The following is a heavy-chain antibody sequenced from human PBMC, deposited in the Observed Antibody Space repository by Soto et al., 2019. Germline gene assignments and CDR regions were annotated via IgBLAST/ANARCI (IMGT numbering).Heavy chain of an antibody. J-gene: IGHJ6*02. CDR3: AREDPGVDNNFYYYGMDV. CDR2: ISAYNGNT. D-gene: IGHD3-3*01. Sequence: GASVKVSCKASGYTFTSYGISWVRQAPGQGLEWMGWISAYNGNTNYAQKLQGRVTMTTDTSTSTAYMELRSLRSDDTAVYYCAREDPGVDNNFYYYGMDVWGQGTTVTVSS. CDR1: GYTFTSYG. V-gene: IGHV1-18*04.